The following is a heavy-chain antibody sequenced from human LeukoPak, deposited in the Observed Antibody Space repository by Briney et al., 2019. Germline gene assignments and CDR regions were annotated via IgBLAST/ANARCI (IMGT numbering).Heavy chain of an antibody. D-gene: IGHD5-18*01. Sequence: PGGSLRLPCAASGFTFSNYWMNWVRQAPGMGLEWVANINQDGSEIYYVGSVRGRFTISRYNAKNSLYLQMNILRAEDTGFYYFCREAGIPPNTQQWPTSVDYWGQGTLVTVSS. CDR1: GFTFSNYW. CDR3: CREAGIPPNTQQWPTSVDY. J-gene: IGHJ4*02. V-gene: IGHV3-7*03. CDR2: INQDGSEI.